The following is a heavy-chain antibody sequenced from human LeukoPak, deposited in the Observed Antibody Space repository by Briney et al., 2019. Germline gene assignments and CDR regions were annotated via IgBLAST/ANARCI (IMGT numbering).Heavy chain of an antibody. D-gene: IGHD3-10*01. CDR1: GGSISSGSYY. J-gene: IGHJ6*03. V-gene: IGHV4-61*02. Sequence: KPSETLSLTCTVSGGSISSGSYYWSWIRQPAGKGLEWIGRIYTSGSTNYNPSLKSRVTISVDTSKNQFSLKLSSVTAADTAVYYCARGLTMVRGVIGYYYYYTDVWGKGTTVTISS. CDR3: ARGLTMVRGVIGYYYYYTDV. CDR2: IYTSGST.